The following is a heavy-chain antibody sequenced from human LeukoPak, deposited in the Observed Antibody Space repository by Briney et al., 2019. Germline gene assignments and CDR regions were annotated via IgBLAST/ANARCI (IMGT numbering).Heavy chain of an antibody. CDR3: ARSTASSWHSPLVDP. CDR1: GGTFRSYA. CDR2: IIPILGIA. D-gene: IGHD6-13*01. V-gene: IGHV1-69*04. Sequence: GSSVKVSCKASGGTFRSYAISWVRQAPGQGLEWMGRIIPILGIANYAQKFQGRVTITADKSTSTAYMELSSLRSEDTAVYYCARSTASSWHSPLVDPWGQGTLVTVSS. J-gene: IGHJ5*02.